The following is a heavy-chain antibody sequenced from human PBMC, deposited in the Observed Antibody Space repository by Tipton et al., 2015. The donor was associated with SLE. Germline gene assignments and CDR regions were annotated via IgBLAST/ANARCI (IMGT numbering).Heavy chain of an antibody. CDR3: ARDTGGYYYGLDV. D-gene: IGHD1-14*01. CDR1: SGSIKNGSVY. J-gene: IGHJ6*02. Sequence: TLSLTCSVSSGSIKNGSVYWSWLRQPAGKGLEWIGHVHTIGTTKYNPSLNSRVTMSVDTSKNQLFLKVTSVTAADTAVYYCARDTGGYYYGLDVWGQGTTVTVSS. CDR2: VHTIGTT. V-gene: IGHV4-61*09.